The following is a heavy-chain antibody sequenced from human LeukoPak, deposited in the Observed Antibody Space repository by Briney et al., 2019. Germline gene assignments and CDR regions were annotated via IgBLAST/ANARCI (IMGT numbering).Heavy chain of an antibody. CDR1: GFTFSSYS. Sequence: GGSLRLSCAASGFTFSSYSMNWVRQAPGKGLEWVSSISSSSSYIYYADSVKGRFPISRDNAKNSLYLQMNSLRAEDTAVYYCARDFRAAAPHDYYYYMDVWGKGTTVTVSS. J-gene: IGHJ6*03. CDR3: ARDFRAAAPHDYYYYMDV. V-gene: IGHV3-21*01. CDR2: ISSSSSYI. D-gene: IGHD6-13*01.